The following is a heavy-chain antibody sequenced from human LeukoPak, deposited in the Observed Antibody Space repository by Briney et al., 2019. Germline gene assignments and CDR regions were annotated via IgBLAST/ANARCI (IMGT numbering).Heavy chain of an antibody. CDR1: GFTFDDYA. V-gene: IGHV3-9*01. D-gene: IGHD6-13*01. J-gene: IGHJ4*02. CDR2: ISWDSGSI. Sequence: PGGSLRLSCAASGFTFDDYAMHWVRQAPGKGLEWVSGISWDSGSIGYADSVKGRFTISRDSAKNSLYLQMNSLRAEDTALYYCAKAIGYSSSWYSHWGQGTLVTVSS. CDR3: AKAIGYSSSWYSH.